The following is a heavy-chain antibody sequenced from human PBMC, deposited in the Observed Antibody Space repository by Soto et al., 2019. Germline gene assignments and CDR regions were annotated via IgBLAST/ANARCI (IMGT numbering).Heavy chain of an antibody. Sequence: ASVKVSCKASGYTFTSYYMHWVRQAPGQGLEWMGIINPSGGSTSYAQKFQGRVTMTRDTSTSTVYMELSSLRSEDTAVYYCARALYDSSGYYWEIDYWGQGTLVTVSS. CDR3: ARALYDSSGYYWEIDY. D-gene: IGHD3-22*01. V-gene: IGHV1-46*01. CDR1: GYTFTSYY. J-gene: IGHJ4*02. CDR2: INPSGGST.